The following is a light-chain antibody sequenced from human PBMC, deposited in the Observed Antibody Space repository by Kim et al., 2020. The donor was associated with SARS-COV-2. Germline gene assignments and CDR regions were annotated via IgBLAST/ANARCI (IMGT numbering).Light chain of an antibody. Sequence: QRVTMSCSGSNSTIGSNYVSWYQRTTGTDPKLLIYRYNRRPSGVPDRLSGSEAGASASLAISGLRSGDEADYYCAAWDGSLSGRGVFGGGTRLTVL. CDR2: RYN. CDR1: NSTIGSNY. V-gene: IGLV1-47*01. CDR3: AAWDGSLSGRGV. J-gene: IGLJ3*02.